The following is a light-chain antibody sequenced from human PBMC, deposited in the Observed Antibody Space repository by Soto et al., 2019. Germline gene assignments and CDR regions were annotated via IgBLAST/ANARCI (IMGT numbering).Light chain of an antibody. Sequence: QSVLTQPASVSGSPGQSITISCTGTSSDVGSYNLVSWYQQHPGKAPKLMIYEVSKRPPGASNRFSGSKSGNTASLTISGLQAEDEADYYCCSYAGSSTYVFGTGTKVTVL. CDR2: EVS. CDR3: CSYAGSSTYV. J-gene: IGLJ1*01. V-gene: IGLV2-23*02. CDR1: SSDVGSYNL.